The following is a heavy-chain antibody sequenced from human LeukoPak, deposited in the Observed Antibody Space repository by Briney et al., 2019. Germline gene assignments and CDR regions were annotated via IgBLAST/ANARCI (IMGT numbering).Heavy chain of an antibody. CDR1: GGSISSGGYY. D-gene: IGHD3-9*01. CDR2: IYYSGST. Sequence: SQTLSLTCTVSGGSISSGGYYWSWIRQHPGKGLEWIGYIYYSGSTYYNLSLKSRVTISVDTSKNQFPLKLSSVTAADTAVYYCARALRYFDWLPDALSAPGIDYWGQGTLVTVSS. J-gene: IGHJ4*02. CDR3: ARALRYFDWLPDALSAPGIDY. V-gene: IGHV4-31*03.